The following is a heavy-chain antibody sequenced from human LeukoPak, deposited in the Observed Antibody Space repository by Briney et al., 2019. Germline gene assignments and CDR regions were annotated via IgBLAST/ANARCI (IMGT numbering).Heavy chain of an antibody. D-gene: IGHD5-24*01. CDR2: IYPGDSDT. J-gene: IGHJ3*02. Sequence: GESLKLSCKCSGYSFTSYWIGWVRQMPGKGLEWMGIIYPGDSDTRYRASFQGQVTISADKSISTAYLQWSSLKASNTAMSYRARPTRDAFDIWGQGTMVTVSS. CDR3: ARPTRDAFDI. V-gene: IGHV5-51*01. CDR1: GYSFTSYW.